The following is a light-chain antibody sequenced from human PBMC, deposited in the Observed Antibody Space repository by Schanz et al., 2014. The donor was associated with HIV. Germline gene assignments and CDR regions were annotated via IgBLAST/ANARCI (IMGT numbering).Light chain of an antibody. CDR3: QQYNSFSST. CDR2: SAS. Sequence: IQMTQSPSTLSASVGDRVTITCRASQSIGNSLAWFQVKPGRAPKLLIYSASGLQTGVPSTFSGSGSGTEFTLTITSLQPDDFATYFCQQYNSFSSTFGQGTKLEIK. V-gene: IGKV1-5*03. CDR1: QSIGNS. J-gene: IGKJ2*01.